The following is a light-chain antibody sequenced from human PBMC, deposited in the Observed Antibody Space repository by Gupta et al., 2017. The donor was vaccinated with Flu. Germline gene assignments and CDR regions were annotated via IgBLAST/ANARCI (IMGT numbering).Light chain of an antibody. J-gene: IGKJ1*01. V-gene: IGKV3-11*01. CDR1: QSVRTY. CDR2: DAS. Sequence: EIVLTQSPDTLSLSPGERATLSCRASQSVRTYLDWFQQKPGQAPRLLIYDASNRATAIPARFTGSGSGTDFTLTISSLEPEDFAVYFCQQRGNWPWTFGQGTKVEIK. CDR3: QQRGNWPWT.